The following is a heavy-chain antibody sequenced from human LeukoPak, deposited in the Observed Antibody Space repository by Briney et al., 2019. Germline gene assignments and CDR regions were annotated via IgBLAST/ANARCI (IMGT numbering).Heavy chain of an antibody. CDR3: AKVGGPRITMVRGGHYMDV. D-gene: IGHD3-10*01. V-gene: IGHV3-30*02. CDR1: GFTFSSYG. J-gene: IGHJ6*03. Sequence: GGSLRLSCAASGFTFSSYGMHWVRQAPGKGLEWVAFIRYDGSNKYYADSVKGRFTISRDNSKNTLYLQMNSLRAEDTAVYYCAKVGGPRITMVRGGHYMDVWGKGTTVTISS. CDR2: IRYDGSNK.